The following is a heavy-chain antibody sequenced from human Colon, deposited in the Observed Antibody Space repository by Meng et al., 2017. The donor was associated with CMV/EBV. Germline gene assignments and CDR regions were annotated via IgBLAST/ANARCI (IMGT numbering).Heavy chain of an antibody. CDR2: ISGGGDT. CDR1: GFTVSSND. Sequence: GESLKISCAGSGFTVSSNDMSWVRQAPGKGPEWVSGISGGGDTYYADVVKGRFTISRDNSKNTLYLQMNALRAEDTALYYCASFKQQLVGGTYWYFDLWGPGTLVTVSS. D-gene: IGHD6-13*01. J-gene: IGHJ2*01. CDR3: ASFKQQLVGGTYWYFDL. V-gene: IGHV3-66*02.